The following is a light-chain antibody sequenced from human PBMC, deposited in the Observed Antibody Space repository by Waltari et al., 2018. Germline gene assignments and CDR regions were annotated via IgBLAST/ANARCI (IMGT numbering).Light chain of an antibody. CDR3: QHRSSWPTLT. CDR2: DAS. V-gene: IGKV3-11*01. Sequence: EIVLTQSPATLSLSPGDRATLSCRASQSVGSYLAWYQQKPGQSPGLLIFDASNRATGIPARFSGSGSRTDFTLTISSLEPEDFAVYYCQHRSSWPTLTFGGGTKVEIK. CDR1: QSVGSY. J-gene: IGKJ4*01.